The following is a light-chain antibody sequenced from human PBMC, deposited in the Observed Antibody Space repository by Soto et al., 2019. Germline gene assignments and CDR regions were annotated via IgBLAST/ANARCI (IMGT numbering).Light chain of an antibody. Sequence: EIGLTQSPATLSSSPGERATLSCRASQSVSSYLAWYQQKPGQAPRLLIYDASNRATGIPARFSGSGSWPDFTLTISSLEPEDFAVYYCQQRSKWPHFGGGTKVEIK. V-gene: IGKV3-11*01. J-gene: IGKJ4*01. CDR3: QQRSKWPH. CDR1: QSVSSY. CDR2: DAS.